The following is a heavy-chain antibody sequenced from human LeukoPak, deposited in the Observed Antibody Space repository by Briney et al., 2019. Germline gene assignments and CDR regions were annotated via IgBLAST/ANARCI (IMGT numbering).Heavy chain of an antibody. CDR2: ISSSSRTI. J-gene: IGHJ3*02. Sequence: GGSLRLSCAAPGFTFSSHSMNWVRQAPGKGLEWVSYISSSSRTIYYADSVKGRFTISRDNAKNSLYLQMNSLRAEDTAVYYCARDPTSNGRSADDAFDIWGQGTVVTVSS. D-gene: IGHD1-1*01. CDR1: GFTFSSHS. CDR3: ARDPTSNGRSADDAFDI. V-gene: IGHV3-48*01.